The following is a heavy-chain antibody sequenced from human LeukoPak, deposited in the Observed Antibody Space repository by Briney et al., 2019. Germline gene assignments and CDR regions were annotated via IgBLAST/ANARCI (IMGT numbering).Heavy chain of an antibody. Sequence: GESLKISCQGSGYSFASYWIAWVRQMPGKGLEWMGVIYPSDSHTTYSPSFQGQVTISADKSINTAYLQWNSLQASDNAIYYCARVVGAAPFDYWGQGTLVTVSS. CDR1: GYSFASYW. V-gene: IGHV5-51*01. CDR3: ARVVGAAPFDY. J-gene: IGHJ4*02. CDR2: IYPSDSHT. D-gene: IGHD2-2*01.